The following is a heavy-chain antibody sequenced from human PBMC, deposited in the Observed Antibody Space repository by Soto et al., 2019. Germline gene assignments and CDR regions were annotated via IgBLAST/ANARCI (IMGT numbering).Heavy chain of an antibody. Sequence: ESGGGLVQPGGSLRLSCAASGFTVSSNYMSWVRQAPGKGLEWVSVIYSGGSTYYADSVKGRFTISRHNSKNTLYLQMNSLRAEDTAVYYCARGGDYYYYYMDVWGKGTTVTVSS. CDR3: ARGGDYYYYYMDV. J-gene: IGHJ6*03. V-gene: IGHV3-53*04. CDR2: IYSGGST. CDR1: GFTVSSNY.